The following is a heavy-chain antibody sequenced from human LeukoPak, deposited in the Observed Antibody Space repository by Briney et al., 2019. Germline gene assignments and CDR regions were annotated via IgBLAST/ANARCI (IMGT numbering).Heavy chain of an antibody. CDR3: ARSPRYDSSGH. CDR1: GFTLSSYS. D-gene: IGHD3-22*01. J-gene: IGHJ4*02. V-gene: IGHV3-21*01. Sequence: GGSLRLSCAASGFTLSSYSMNWVRQAPGKGLEWVSSISSSSSYIYYADSVKGRFTISRDNSKNTLYLQMNSLRAEDTAVYYCARSPRYDSSGHWGQGTLVTVSS. CDR2: ISSSSSYI.